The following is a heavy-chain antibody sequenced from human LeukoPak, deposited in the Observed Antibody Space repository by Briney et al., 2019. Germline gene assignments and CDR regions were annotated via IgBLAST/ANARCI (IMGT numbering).Heavy chain of an antibody. Sequence: SSETLSLTCTVSGGSISSYYWSWIRQPPGKGLEWIGYIYYSGNTNYNPSLKSRVTISVDTSKNQFSLKLSSVTAADTAVYYCAGTRSLYDFWSGYFDYWGQGTLVTVSS. J-gene: IGHJ4*02. D-gene: IGHD3-3*01. CDR3: AGTRSLYDFWSGYFDY. CDR1: GGSISSYY. V-gene: IGHV4-59*08. CDR2: IYYSGNT.